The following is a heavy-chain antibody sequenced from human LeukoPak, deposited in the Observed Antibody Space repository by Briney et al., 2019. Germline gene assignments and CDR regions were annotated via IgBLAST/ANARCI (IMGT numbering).Heavy chain of an antibody. J-gene: IGHJ4*02. D-gene: IGHD6-19*01. V-gene: IGHV4-59*12. CDR3: ARIGYSSGWGDF. CDR2: IYYSGST. Sequence: SETLSLTCTVSGGSISSYYWSWIRQPPGKGLEWIGYIYYSGSTNYNPSLKSRVTISVDTSKNQFSLKLSSVTAADTAVYYCARIGYSSGWGDFWGQGTLVTVSS. CDR1: GGSISSYY.